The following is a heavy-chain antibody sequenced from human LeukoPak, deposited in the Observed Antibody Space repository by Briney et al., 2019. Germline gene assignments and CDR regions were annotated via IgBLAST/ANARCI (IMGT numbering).Heavy chain of an antibody. CDR2: VKDGER. CDR3: ARSGGNNYHWALDI. V-gene: IGHV3-7*01. D-gene: IGHD1/OR15-1a*01. CDR1: GFTFSSYW. J-gene: IGHJ3*02. Sequence: GGSLRLSCAASGFTFSSYWMSWVRQAPGKGLEWVANVKDGERYSVDSVKGRFTISRDNAKNSLYLQMNSLRAEDTAVYYCARSGGNNYHWALDIWGQGTMVTVSS.